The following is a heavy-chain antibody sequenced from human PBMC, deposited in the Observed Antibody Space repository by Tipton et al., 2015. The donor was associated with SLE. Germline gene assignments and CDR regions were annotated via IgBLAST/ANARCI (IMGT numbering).Heavy chain of an antibody. D-gene: IGHD1-26*01. J-gene: IGHJ4*02. Sequence: TLSLTCTVSGGSISSHYWSWIRQPPGKGLEWIGYIYYSGSTNYNPSLKSRVTISVDTSKNQFSLKLSSVTAADTAVYYCARGPGVGATGVDYWGQGTLVTVSS. CDR1: GGSISSHY. V-gene: IGHV4-59*11. CDR3: ARGPGVGATGVDY. CDR2: IYYSGST.